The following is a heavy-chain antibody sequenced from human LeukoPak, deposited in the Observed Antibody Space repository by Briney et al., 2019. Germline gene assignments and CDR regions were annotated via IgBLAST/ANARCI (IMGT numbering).Heavy chain of an antibody. V-gene: IGHV3-7*01. CDR1: GFTFSSYW. J-gene: IGHJ4*02. CDR3: ARDIEAAGLFLDY. D-gene: IGHD6-13*01. CDR2: MKYDGSEK. Sequence: GGSLRLSCAASGFTFSSYWMSWVRQAPGKGLEWVANMKYDGSEKYYVDSVKGRFAISRDNAKNSLYLQMNSLRAEDTAVYYCARDIEAAGLFLDYWGQGTLVTVSS.